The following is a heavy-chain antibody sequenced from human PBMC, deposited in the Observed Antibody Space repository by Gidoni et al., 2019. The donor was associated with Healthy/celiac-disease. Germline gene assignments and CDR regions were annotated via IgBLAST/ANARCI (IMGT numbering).Heavy chain of an antibody. CDR3: AKDSNGELRNEIDY. V-gene: IGHV3-23*01. Sequence: EVQLLESGGGLVQPGGSLRLSCAASGFTFSSYAMSWVRQAPGKGLEGVSAISGSGGRTYYADSVKGRFTISRDNSKNTLYLQMNSLRAEDTAVYYCAKDSNGELRNEIDYWGQGTLVTVSS. J-gene: IGHJ4*02. CDR1: GFTFSSYA. D-gene: IGHD1-26*01. CDR2: ISGSGGRT.